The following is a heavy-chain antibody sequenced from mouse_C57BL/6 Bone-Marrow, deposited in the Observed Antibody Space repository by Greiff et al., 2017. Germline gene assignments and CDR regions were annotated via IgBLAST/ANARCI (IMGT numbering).Heavy chain of an antibody. Sequence: EVQLQQSGPELVKPGASVKISCKASGYTFTDYYMNWVKQSHGKSLEWIGDINPNNGGTSYNQKFKGKATLTVDKSSSTAYMELRSLTSEDSAVYYCAKTAQAYSFAYWGKGTLVTVSA. CDR3: AKTAQAYSFAY. J-gene: IGHJ3*01. CDR1: GYTFTDYY. D-gene: IGHD3-2*02. V-gene: IGHV1-26*01. CDR2: INPNNGGT.